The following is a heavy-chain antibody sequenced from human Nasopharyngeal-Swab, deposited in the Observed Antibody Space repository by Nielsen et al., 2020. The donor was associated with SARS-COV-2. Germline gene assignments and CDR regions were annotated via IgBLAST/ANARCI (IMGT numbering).Heavy chain of an antibody. D-gene: IGHD6-19*01. Sequence: VRQAPGKGLQWIGNIYYSGTTNYNPSLKSRVTILLDISKNQFSLKLNSVTAADTAVYYCARYRSSNGWPQGNWFDPWGQGTLVTASS. CDR2: IYYSGTT. V-gene: IGHV4-4*02. J-gene: IGHJ5*02. CDR3: ARYRSSNGWPQGNWFDP.